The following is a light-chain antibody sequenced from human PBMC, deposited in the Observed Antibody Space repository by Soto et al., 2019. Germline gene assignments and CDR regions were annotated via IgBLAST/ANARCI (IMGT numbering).Light chain of an antibody. CDR2: WAS. CDR3: QQYYSTPTWT. V-gene: IGKV4-1*01. J-gene: IGKJ1*01. CDR1: QSVLYSSNNQNY. Sequence: DIVMTQSPDSLAVSLGERATINCKSSQSVLYSSNNQNYLAWYQQKPGQPPKLLIYWASTRESGVPDRFSGSGSGTYFTLTISSLQAEDVAVYYCQQYYSTPTWTFDQGTKVEIK.